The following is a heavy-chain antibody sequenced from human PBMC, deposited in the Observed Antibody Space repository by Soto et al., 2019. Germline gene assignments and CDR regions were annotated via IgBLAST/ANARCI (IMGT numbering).Heavy chain of an antibody. J-gene: IGHJ4*02. Sequence: GESLKISCKGSGYSFTNYWIGWVRQMPGKGLEWMVVIYPGDSDARYSPSFQGQVTISADKSFSTAYLQWSSLKASDTAIYYCAINSGSYWHYFDYWGQGTLVTVSS. CDR2: IYPGDSDA. CDR1: GYSFTNYW. CDR3: AINSGSYWHYFDY. V-gene: IGHV5-51*01. D-gene: IGHD1-26*01.